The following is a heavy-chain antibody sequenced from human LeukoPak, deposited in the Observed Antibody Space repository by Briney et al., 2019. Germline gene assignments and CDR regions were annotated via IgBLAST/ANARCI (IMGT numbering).Heavy chain of an antibody. CDR2: ISSSSSYI. D-gene: IGHD4-17*01. CDR1: GFTFSSYA. CDR3: ARDMTTVTTLYRDAFDI. V-gene: IGHV3-21*01. Sequence: GGSLRLSCAASGFTFSSYAMSWVRQAPGKGLEWVSSISSSSSYIYYADSVKGRFTISRDNAKNSLYLQMNSLRAEDTAVYYCARDMTTVTTLYRDAFDIWGQGTMVTVSS. J-gene: IGHJ3*02.